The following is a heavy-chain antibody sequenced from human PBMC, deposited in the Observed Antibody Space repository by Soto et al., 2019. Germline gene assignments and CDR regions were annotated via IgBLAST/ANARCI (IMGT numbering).Heavy chain of an antibody. CDR2: IYYSGST. V-gene: IGHV4-59*01. D-gene: IGHD4-4*01. CDR1: GGSISSYY. Sequence: QVQLQESGPGLVKPSETLSLTCTVSGGSISSYYWSWIRQPPGKGLEWIGYIYYSGSTNYNPSLKSRVTISVDTSKNQFSLKLSSVTAADTAVYYCARGGGGAYSNSRYYYYGMDVWGQGTTVTVSS. J-gene: IGHJ6*02. CDR3: ARGGGGAYSNSRYYYYGMDV.